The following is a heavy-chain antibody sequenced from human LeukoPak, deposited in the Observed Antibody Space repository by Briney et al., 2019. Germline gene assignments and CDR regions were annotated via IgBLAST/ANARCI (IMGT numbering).Heavy chain of an antibody. Sequence: PGGSLRLSCTASGFTFSSYAMSWVRQAPGEGLEWVSSISGSGGGTYYTDSVKGRFTISRDNSKNTLYLQMNSLRAEDTAVYYCARSGNYYSFDYWGQGTLVTVSS. CDR1: GFTFSSYA. D-gene: IGHD1-26*01. CDR2: ISGSGGGT. CDR3: ARSGNYYSFDY. V-gene: IGHV3-23*01. J-gene: IGHJ4*02.